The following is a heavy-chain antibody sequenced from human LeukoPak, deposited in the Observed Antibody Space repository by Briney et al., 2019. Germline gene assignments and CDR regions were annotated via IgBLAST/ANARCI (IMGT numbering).Heavy chain of an antibody. Sequence: GGSLRLSCVASGFTFDDYAMYWVRQVPGKGLEWVSGISWNSDTIDYVDSVKGRFTISRDNAKNSLHLQMTSLRTEDTALYYCVKEARSDGVYFDPWGQGTLVTVSS. CDR3: VKEARSDGVYFDP. CDR1: GFTFDDYA. D-gene: IGHD2-21*02. V-gene: IGHV3-9*01. CDR2: ISWNSDTI. J-gene: IGHJ5*02.